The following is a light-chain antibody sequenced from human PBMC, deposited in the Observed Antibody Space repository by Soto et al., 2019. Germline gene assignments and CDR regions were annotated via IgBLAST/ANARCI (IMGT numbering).Light chain of an antibody. Sequence: SYELTQPSSVSVSPGQKARITCSGDVLAKKKYARWFQQKPGQAPVLVIYKDSERPSGIPERFSGSSSGTTLTLTISGAQVEDEADYYCYSAADKNVVFGGGTKLTVL. J-gene: IGLJ2*01. CDR3: YSAADKNVV. CDR2: KDS. V-gene: IGLV3-27*01. CDR1: VLAKKKY.